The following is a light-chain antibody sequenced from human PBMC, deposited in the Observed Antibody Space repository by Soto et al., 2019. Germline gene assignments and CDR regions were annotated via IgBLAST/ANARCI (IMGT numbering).Light chain of an antibody. Sequence: QSALTQPPSASGSPGQSVTISCTGTSSDIGAYNYVSWYQQHPGKAPQLMIHEVSKRPSGVPDRFSGSKSGNTASLTDSGIQAEDEADYYGSSYAGSNDRWVFGGGTKLTVL. V-gene: IGLV2-8*01. CDR2: EVS. CDR1: SSDIGAYNY. CDR3: SSYAGSNDRWV. J-gene: IGLJ3*02.